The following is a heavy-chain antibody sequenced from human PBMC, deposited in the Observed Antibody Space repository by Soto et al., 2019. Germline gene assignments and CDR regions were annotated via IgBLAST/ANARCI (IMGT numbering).Heavy chain of an antibody. CDR3: ASTPNSRGYSVPFDY. V-gene: IGHV4-4*02. Sequence: QVQLQESGPGLVKPSGTLSLTCAVSGGSISSSNWWSWVRQPPGKGLDWIGEIYHSGSTNYNPSRKSRVTISVDKSKNQFSLKLSSVTAADTAVYYCASTPNSRGYSVPFDYWGQGTLVTVSS. CDR1: GGSISSSNW. D-gene: IGHD3-22*01. CDR2: IYHSGST. J-gene: IGHJ4*02.